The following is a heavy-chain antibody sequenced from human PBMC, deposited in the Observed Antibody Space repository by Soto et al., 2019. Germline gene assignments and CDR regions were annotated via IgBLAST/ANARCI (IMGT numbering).Heavy chain of an antibody. Sequence: GVSVEACCKASGYTFNSYGISWARQDTEQGLEWMGWISAYNGNTNYAQKLQGRVTMTTDTSTSTAYMELRSLRSDDTAVYYCARDLMTTVSTDAFDIWGQGTMVNVSS. CDR1: GYTFNSYG. CDR2: ISAYNGNT. CDR3: ARDLMTTVSTDAFDI. J-gene: IGHJ3*02. V-gene: IGHV1-18*01. D-gene: IGHD4-17*01.